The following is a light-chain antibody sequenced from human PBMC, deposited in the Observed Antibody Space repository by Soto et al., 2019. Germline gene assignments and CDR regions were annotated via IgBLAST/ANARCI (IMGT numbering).Light chain of an antibody. CDR2: AAA. J-gene: IGKJ1*01. CDR1: ETVRSN. Sequence: VMTQSPDTRSVSPGERATLSCRSSETVRSNLAWYQQKPGQAPRLLIYAAATRATGIPARFIGNGSGTEFTLTIRSLESEDFAVYYCQQYNNWWTFGQGTEVDIK. V-gene: IGKV3D-15*01. CDR3: QQYNNWWT.